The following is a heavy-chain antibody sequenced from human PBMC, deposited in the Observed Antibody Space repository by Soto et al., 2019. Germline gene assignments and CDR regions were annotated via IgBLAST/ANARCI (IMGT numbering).Heavy chain of an antibody. Sequence: GGSLRLSCAASGFTFSSYAMSWVRQAPGKGLEWVSAISGSGGSTYYADSVKGRFTISRDNSKNTLYLQMNSLRAEDTAVYYCAKIPTSYYYYYMDVWGKGTTVTVSS. V-gene: IGHV3-23*01. J-gene: IGHJ6*03. CDR3: AKIPTSYYYYYMDV. CDR1: GFTFSSYA. CDR2: ISGSGGST.